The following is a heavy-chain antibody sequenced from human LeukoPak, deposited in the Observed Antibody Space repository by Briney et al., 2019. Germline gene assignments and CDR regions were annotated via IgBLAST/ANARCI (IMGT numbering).Heavy chain of an antibody. Sequence: PSETLSLTCTVSGGSISSSSYYWGWIRQPPGKGLEWIGSIYYSGSTYYNPSLKSRVTISVDTSKNQFSLKLSSVTAADTAVYYCARGWPIVVEHKNWFDPWGQGTLVTVSS. J-gene: IGHJ5*02. CDR3: ARGWPIVVEHKNWFDP. D-gene: IGHD2-21*01. CDR2: IYYSGST. CDR1: GGSISSSSYY. V-gene: IGHV4-39*07.